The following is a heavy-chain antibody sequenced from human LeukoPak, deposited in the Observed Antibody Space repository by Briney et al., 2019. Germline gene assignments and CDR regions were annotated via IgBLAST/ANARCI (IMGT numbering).Heavy chain of an antibody. CDR1: GFTFSRYA. V-gene: IGHV3-64*01. D-gene: IGHD1-26*01. CDR2: ISSNGGST. J-gene: IGHJ4*02. CDR3: AREETGSYAY. Sequence: GGSLRLSCAASGFTFSRYAMHWVRQAPGKGLEYVSAISSNGGSTYYANSVKGRFSISRDNSKNTLYLQMGSLRAEDMAVYYCAREETGSYAYRGQGTLVTVSS.